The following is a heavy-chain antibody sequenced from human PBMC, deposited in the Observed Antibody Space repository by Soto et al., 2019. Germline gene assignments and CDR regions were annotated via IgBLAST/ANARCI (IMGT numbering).Heavy chain of an antibody. Sequence: LRLSCAASGFTFSSYSMNWVRQAPGKGLEWVSAISSSSSYIYYADSVKGRFTISRDNAKNSLYLQMNSLRAEGTAVYYCARDLNYGHHYDSWSGSHYYGMDVWGQGTTVTVSS. CDR2: ISSSSSYI. D-gene: IGHD3-3*01. J-gene: IGHJ6*02. CDR3: ARDLNYGHHYDSWSGSHYYGMDV. V-gene: IGHV3-21*01. CDR1: GFTFSSYS.